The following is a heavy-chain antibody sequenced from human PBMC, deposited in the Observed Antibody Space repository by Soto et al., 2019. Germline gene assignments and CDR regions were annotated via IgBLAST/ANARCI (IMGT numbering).Heavy chain of an antibody. CDR2: SYFTGAT. V-gene: IGHV4-61*01. J-gene: IGHJ4*02. CDR3: ARHRRSSSWLDY. Sequence: QVHLQASGPGLVKPSETLSLTCTVSGDSVSSGTYYWSWIRQPPGKGLEWIGYSYFTGATNYNPSLKSRVTISKDTSKNQFSLSLSSVTTADTAVYYCARHRRSSSWLDYWGQGTLVTVSS. CDR1: GDSVSSGTYY. D-gene: IGHD6-13*01.